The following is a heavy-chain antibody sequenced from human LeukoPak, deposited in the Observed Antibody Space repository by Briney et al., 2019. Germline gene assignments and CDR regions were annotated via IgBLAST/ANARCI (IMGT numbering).Heavy chain of an antibody. CDR3: AKGAVPAARPFDY. Sequence: PGGSLRLSCAASGFTFSSYAMHWVRQAPGKGLEWVAVISYDGSNKYYADSVKGRFTISRDNSKNTLYLQMNSLRAADTAVYFCAKGAVPAARPFDYWGQGALVTVSS. CDR2: ISYDGSNK. D-gene: IGHD2-2*02. J-gene: IGHJ4*02. CDR1: GFTFSSYA. V-gene: IGHV3-30-3*01.